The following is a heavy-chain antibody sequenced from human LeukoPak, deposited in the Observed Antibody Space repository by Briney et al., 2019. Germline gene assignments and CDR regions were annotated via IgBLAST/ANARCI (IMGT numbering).Heavy chain of an antibody. D-gene: IGHD3-22*01. CDR3: AKDGFDYYDSSGYSYFHY. CDR1: GFTFSNHP. CDR2: ISAGGGSK. Sequence: GGSLRLSCAASGFTFSNHPMSWVRPAPGKGLQWVSVISAGGGSKYYEDSVKGRFTVSRDNSKNTLYLQMNSLRAEDTAVYYCAKDGFDYYDSSGYSYFHYWGQGTLVTVSS. J-gene: IGHJ4*02. V-gene: IGHV3-23*01.